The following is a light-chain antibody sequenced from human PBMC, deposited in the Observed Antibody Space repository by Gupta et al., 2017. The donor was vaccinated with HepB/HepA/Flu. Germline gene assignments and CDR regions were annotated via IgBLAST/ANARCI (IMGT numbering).Light chain of an antibody. J-gene: IGLJ2*01. Sequence: QSVLTQPPSASGPPGQRVTISCSGSSSNIGTNTVNWYQQLPGTAPKLLIYSNKKRPSGVPDRFSGSESGTSASLAISGLQAEDEADYYCATWDASRNGVVFGGGTKLTVL. CDR1: SSNIGTNT. CDR3: ATWDASRNGVV. CDR2: SNK. V-gene: IGLV1-44*01.